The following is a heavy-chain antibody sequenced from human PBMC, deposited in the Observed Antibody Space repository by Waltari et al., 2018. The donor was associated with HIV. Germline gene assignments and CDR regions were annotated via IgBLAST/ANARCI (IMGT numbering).Heavy chain of an antibody. D-gene: IGHD2-15*01. CDR2: LNSDGSSR. J-gene: IGHJ4*02. CDR3: ARASHYIEFSTFDGDYYFDV. V-gene: IGHV3-74*01. CDR1: GFSVSTLW. Sequence: VQLVESGGGSIKPGGSLRLSCTAPGFSVSTLWLDCVRPGPGKGLVWVARLNSDGSSRNYADAVKGRFVISRDNARNTVYLQLNSLRVEDTAMYFCARASHYIEFSTFDGDYYFDVWGRGTRVAVSS.